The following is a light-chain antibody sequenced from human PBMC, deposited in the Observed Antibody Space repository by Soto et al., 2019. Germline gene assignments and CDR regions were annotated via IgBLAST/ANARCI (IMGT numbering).Light chain of an antibody. CDR3: QQYGSSVT. CDR2: DAS. CDR1: QSVTSGH. Sequence: EIVLTQSPGTLSLSPGERATLSCRASQSVTSGHLAWYHQKPGQAPRLLIYDASTRATGIPDRFSGRGSGTDFTLTISRLEPEDVAVYYCQQYGSSVTFGQGTRLESK. V-gene: IGKV3-20*01. J-gene: IGKJ5*01.